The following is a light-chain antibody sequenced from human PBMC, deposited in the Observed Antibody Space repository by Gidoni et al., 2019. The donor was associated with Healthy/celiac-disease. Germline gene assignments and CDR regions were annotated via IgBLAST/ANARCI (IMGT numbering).Light chain of an antibody. CDR3: QQSYSISPYT. V-gene: IGKV1-39*01. J-gene: IGKJ2*01. CDR1: QSISSY. CDR2: AAS. Sequence: DIQMPPSPSSLSASVGDRVTITCRASQSISSYLNWYQQKPGKAPKLVIYAASSLHSGVPSRFSGSGSGTDFTLTINGLQHEDFATYFCQQSYSISPYTFGQGTKLE.